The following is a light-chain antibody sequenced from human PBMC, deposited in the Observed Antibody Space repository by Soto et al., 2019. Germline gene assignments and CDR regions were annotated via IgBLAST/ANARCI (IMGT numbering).Light chain of an antibody. CDR1: QSVRSH. V-gene: IGKV3-15*01. J-gene: IGKJ4*01. CDR2: GAS. Sequence: EVVMTQSPATLYVSPGERATLSCRASQSVRSHLAWYQQKPGQAPSLLIFGASTRATGVPARFSGSESGTEFTLTISSLQSEDVAVYFCQQYNDWPRTFGGGTKVEIK. CDR3: QQYNDWPRT.